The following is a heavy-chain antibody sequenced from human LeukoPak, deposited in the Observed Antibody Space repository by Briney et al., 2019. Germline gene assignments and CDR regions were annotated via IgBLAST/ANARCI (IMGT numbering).Heavy chain of an antibody. V-gene: IGHV4-4*09. CDR1: GGSISSYY. D-gene: IGHD3-10*01. J-gene: IGHJ4*02. Sequence: SETLSLTCTVSGGSISSYYWSWIRQPPGKGLEWIGYIYTSRSTNYNPSLKSRVTISVDTSKNQFSLKLSSVTAADTAVYYCARRSWGVYYFDYWGQGTLVTVSS. CDR2: IYTSRST. CDR3: ARRSWGVYYFDY.